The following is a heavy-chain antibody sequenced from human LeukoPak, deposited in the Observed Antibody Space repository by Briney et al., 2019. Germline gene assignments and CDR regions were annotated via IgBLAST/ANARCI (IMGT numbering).Heavy chain of an antibody. D-gene: IGHD5-24*01. Sequence: GGSLRLSCTASGFTFSTYSMNWVRQAPGKGLEWVSYISSSSSTIYYADSVKGRFTISRDNAKNSLYLQMSSLRDEGTAVYYCARASFQRWLQLGGDWGQGTLVTVSS. CDR2: ISSSSSTI. CDR3: ARASFQRWLQLGGD. V-gene: IGHV3-48*02. J-gene: IGHJ4*02. CDR1: GFTFSTYS.